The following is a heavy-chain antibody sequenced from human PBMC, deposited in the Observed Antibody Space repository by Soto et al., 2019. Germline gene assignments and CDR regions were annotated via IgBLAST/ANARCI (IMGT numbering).Heavy chain of an antibody. J-gene: IGHJ5*02. CDR2: INAGNGNT. CDR1: GYTFTSYA. Sequence: ASVKVSCKASGYTFTSYAMHWVRQAPGQRLEWMGWINAGNGNTKYSQKFQGRVTITRDTSASTAYMELSSLRSEDTAVYYCARVSGWTLFWFDPWGQGTLVTVSS. CDR3: ARVSGWTLFWFDP. D-gene: IGHD6-19*01. V-gene: IGHV1-3*01.